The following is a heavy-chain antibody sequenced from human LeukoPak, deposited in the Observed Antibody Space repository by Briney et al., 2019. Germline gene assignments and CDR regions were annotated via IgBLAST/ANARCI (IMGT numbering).Heavy chain of an antibody. Sequence: GGSLRLSCAASGFTFSSYSMNWVRQAPGKGLEWVSYISSSSSTIYYADSVKGRFTISRDNSKNTLYLQMNSLRAEDTAVYYCARDWRELSDYWGQGTLVTVSS. V-gene: IGHV3-48*01. CDR2: ISSSSSTI. D-gene: IGHD1-26*01. CDR1: GFTFSSYS. J-gene: IGHJ4*02. CDR3: ARDWRELSDY.